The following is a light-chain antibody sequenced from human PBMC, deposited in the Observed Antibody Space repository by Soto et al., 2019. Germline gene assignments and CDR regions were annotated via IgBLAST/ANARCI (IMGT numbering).Light chain of an antibody. CDR1: QSVSSY. Sequence: EIVLTQSPATLSLSPEERATLSCRASQSVSSYLAWYQQKPGQAPRLLIYDASNRATGIPARFSGSGSGTDFNLTISSLEPEHFAVYYCQQRNNWPAFNFGTGAKVNI. CDR2: DAS. CDR3: QQRNNWPAFN. V-gene: IGKV3-11*01. J-gene: IGKJ3*01.